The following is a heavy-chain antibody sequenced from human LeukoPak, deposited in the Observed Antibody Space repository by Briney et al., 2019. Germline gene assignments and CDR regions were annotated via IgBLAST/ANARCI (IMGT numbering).Heavy chain of an antibody. CDR1: GGTFSSYA. V-gene: IGHV1-69*04. CDR2: IIPILGIA. Sequence: ASVKVSCKASGGTFSSYAISWVRQAPGQGLEWMGRIIPILGIANYAQKFQGRVTMTRDTSTSTVYMELSSLRSEDTAVYYCARRGASTMGNASDIWGQGTMVTVSS. CDR3: ARRGASTMGNASDI. D-gene: IGHD1-26*01. J-gene: IGHJ3*02.